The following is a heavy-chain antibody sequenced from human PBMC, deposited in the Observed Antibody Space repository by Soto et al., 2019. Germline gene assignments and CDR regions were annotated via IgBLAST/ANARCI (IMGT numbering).Heavy chain of an antibody. V-gene: IGHV3-48*03. J-gene: IGHJ6*02. CDR2: ISSSGSTI. D-gene: IGHD2-15*01. CDR1: GFTFSSYE. CDR3: ARDSCSGGSCYPVGYYYYGMDV. Sequence: QPGGSLRLSCAASGFTFSSYEMNWVRQAPGKGLEWVSYISSSGSTIYYADSVKGRFTISRDNAKNSLYLQMNSLRAEDTAVYYCARDSCSGGSCYPVGYYYYGMDVWGQGTTVTVSS.